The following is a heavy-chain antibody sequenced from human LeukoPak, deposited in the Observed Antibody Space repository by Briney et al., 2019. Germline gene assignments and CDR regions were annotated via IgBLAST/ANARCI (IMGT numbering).Heavy chain of an antibody. CDR3: ARHKGHTARWFDP. D-gene: IGHD5-18*01. CDR2: IYYSGST. CDR1: GGSISSSSYY. Sequence: SETLSLTCTVSGGSISSSSYYWGWIRQPPGKGLEWIGSIYYSGSTYYNPSLKSRVTISVDTSKNQFSLKLSSVTAADTAVYYCARHKGHTARWFDPWGQGTLVTISS. J-gene: IGHJ5*02. V-gene: IGHV4-39*01.